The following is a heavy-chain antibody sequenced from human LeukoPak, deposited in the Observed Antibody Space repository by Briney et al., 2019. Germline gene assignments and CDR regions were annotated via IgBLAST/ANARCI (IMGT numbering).Heavy chain of an antibody. D-gene: IGHD3-9*01. CDR3: AKGEILTGYIPFDY. CDR2: ISGSGGST. Sequence: GGSLRLSCAASGFTFSSYAMSWVCQAPGKGLEWVSAISGSGGSTYYADSVKGRFIISRDNSKNTLYLQMNSLRAEDTAVYYCAKGEILTGYIPFDYWGQGTLVTVSS. V-gene: IGHV3-23*01. CDR1: GFTFSSYA. J-gene: IGHJ4*02.